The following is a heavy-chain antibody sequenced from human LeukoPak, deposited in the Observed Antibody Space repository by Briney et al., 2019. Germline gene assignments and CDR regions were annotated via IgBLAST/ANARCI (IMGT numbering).Heavy chain of an antibody. CDR3: ASMVRGAY. Sequence: SETLSLTCAVSGGPFSGYFWTWIRQPPGKGLEWNGQINHRGSATYNPSLKSRVTISVDTSKNQFSLKLSSVTAADTAVYYCASMVRGAYWGQGTLVTVSS. CDR2: INHRGSA. D-gene: IGHD3-10*01. J-gene: IGHJ4*02. V-gene: IGHV4-34*01. CDR1: GGPFSGYF.